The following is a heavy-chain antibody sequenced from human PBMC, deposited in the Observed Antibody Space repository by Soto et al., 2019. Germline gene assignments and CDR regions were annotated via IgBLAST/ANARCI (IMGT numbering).Heavy chain of an antibody. D-gene: IGHD5-18*01. CDR1: GGSFSGYY. Sequence: QVQLQQWGAGLLKPSETLSLTCAVYGGSFSGYYWSWIRQPPGKGLEWIGEINHSGSTNCNPSLKRRVTISVDTSKNQFSLKLSSVTAADTAVYYCARASNKRGNSYGPDYWGQGTLVTVSS. CDR3: ARASNKRGNSYGPDY. CDR2: INHSGST. J-gene: IGHJ4*02. V-gene: IGHV4-34*01.